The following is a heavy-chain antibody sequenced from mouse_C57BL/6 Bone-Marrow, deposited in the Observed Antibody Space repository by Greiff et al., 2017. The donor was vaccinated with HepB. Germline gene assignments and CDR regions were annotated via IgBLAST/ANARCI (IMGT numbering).Heavy chain of an antibody. CDR2: ISSGGDYI. CDR3: TRDAVLDYFDD. Sequence: EVQGVESGEGLVKPGGSLKLSCAASGFTFSSYAMSWVRQTPEKRLEWVAYISSGGDYIYYADTVKGRFTISRDNARNTLYLQMSSLKSEDTAMYYCTRDAVLDYFDDWGEGTTLTASS. CDR1: GFTFSSYA. V-gene: IGHV5-9-1*02. J-gene: IGHJ2*01.